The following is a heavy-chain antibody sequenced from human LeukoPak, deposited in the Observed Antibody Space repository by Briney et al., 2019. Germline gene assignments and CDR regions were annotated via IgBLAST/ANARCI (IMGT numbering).Heavy chain of an antibody. CDR1: AFTFSTYS. D-gene: IGHD2-8*01. Sequence: PVGSQRLSCAASAFTFSTYSMNWVRQAPGKGLEWVSYISSNSRTIYNADSVKGRFTISRDNSKNTLYLQMNSLRAEDTAVYYCAKANGDYYYYYMDVWGKGTTVTVSS. CDR3: AKANGDYYYYYMDV. V-gene: IGHV3-48*01. J-gene: IGHJ6*03. CDR2: ISSNSRTI.